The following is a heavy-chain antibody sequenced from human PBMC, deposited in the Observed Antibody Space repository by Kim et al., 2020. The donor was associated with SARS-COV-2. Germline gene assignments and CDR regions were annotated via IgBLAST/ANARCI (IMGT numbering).Heavy chain of an antibody. Sequence: SETLSLTCTVSGGSITSYFWSWIRQPPGKGLEWIGNIYYSATTNPNPSLKSGSTKYNPSLKSRVTMSADTSKNQISLNLSSVTAADTAVYYCARQVGFHSEFDYWGQGALVTVSS. D-gene: IGHD5-12*01. CDR3: ARQVGFHSEFDY. CDR2: IYYSATTNPNPSLKSGST. J-gene: IGHJ4*02. V-gene: IGHV4-59*08. CDR1: GGSITSYF.